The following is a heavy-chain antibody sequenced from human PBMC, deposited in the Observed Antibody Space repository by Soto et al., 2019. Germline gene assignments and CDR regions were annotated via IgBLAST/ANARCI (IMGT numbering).Heavy chain of an antibody. V-gene: IGHV1-18*01. CDR2: ISAYNGNT. CDR3: ARDSKTPAYSSSWYDFQH. D-gene: IGHD6-13*01. Sequence: QVQLVQSGAEVKKPGASVKVSCKASGYTFTSYGISWVRQAPGQGLEWMGWISAYNGNTNYAQKLQGSITITTDTSSSTAYMELRGLRSDDTAVYYCARDSKTPAYSSSWYDFQHWGQGTLVTVSS. CDR1: GYTFTSYG. J-gene: IGHJ1*01.